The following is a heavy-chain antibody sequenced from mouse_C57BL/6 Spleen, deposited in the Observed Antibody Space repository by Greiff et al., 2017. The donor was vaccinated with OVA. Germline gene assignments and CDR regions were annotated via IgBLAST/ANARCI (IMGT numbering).Heavy chain of an antibody. CDR2: IHPNSGST. CDR1: GYTFTSYW. Sequence: QVQLQQPGAELVKPGASVKLSCKASGYTFTSYWMHGVKQRPGQGLEWIGMIHPNSGSTNYNEKFKSKATLTVDKSSSTAYMQLSSLTSEDSAVYYCARTNYYGSSYDYWGQGTTLTVSS. CDR3: ARTNYYGSSYDY. J-gene: IGHJ2*01. V-gene: IGHV1-64*01. D-gene: IGHD1-1*01.